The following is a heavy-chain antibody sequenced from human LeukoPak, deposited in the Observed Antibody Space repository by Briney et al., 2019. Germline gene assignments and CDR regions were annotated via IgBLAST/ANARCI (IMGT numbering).Heavy chain of an antibody. Sequence: SXXLSLTCTVSGYSISSGYFWGWVRPPPGKGLEWIGNIYHSGGTYYNPSLKSRVTISVDTSKNQFSLKLSSVTAADTAVYYCARTLYSSGWCPFDYWGQGALVTVSS. CDR2: IYHSGGT. CDR1: GYSISSGYF. D-gene: IGHD6-19*01. V-gene: IGHV4-38-2*02. J-gene: IGHJ4*02. CDR3: ARTLYSSGWCPFDY.